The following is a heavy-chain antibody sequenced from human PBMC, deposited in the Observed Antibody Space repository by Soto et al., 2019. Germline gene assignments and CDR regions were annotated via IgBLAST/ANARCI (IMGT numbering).Heavy chain of an antibody. CDR1: GFTFSSYT. CDR3: ARDWAAAAPDY. D-gene: IGHD6-13*01. J-gene: IGHJ4*02. V-gene: IGHV3-30-3*01. CDR2: ISYDGSNK. Sequence: XVSLRLSCAASGFTFSSYTMHWVRQAPGKGLEWVAVISYDGSNKYYADSVKGRFTISRDNSKNTLYLQMNSLRAEDTAVYYCARDWAAAAPDYWGQGTLVTVSS.